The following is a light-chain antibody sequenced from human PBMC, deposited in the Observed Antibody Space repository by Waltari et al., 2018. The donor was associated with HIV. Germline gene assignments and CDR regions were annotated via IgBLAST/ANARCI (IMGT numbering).Light chain of an antibody. CDR2: EVN. CDR1: DSDIGSTNF. CDR3: SSYAGRDIRVV. V-gene: IGLV2-8*01. J-gene: IGLJ2*01. Sequence: ALTQPPSASGSPGQSVTIPCTGGDSDIGSTNFVSWYQQHPGKAPKLMLYEVNKRPPGVSHRFSGAKSGSVASLTVSGLQADDEADYYGSSYAGRDIRVVFGGGTKLTVL.